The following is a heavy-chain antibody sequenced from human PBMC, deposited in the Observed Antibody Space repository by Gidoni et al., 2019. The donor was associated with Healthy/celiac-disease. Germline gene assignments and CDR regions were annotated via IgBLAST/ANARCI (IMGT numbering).Heavy chain of an antibody. CDR2: ISWNSGSI. Sequence: EVQLVESGGGVVQAGRSLRLSCAASGVTFDDYAMHWVRQAPGKGLESVSGISWNSGSIGYSDSVKGRFTISTDNAKNSLYLQMNSLRAEDTALYYCAKDRYYYDSIEAFDIWGQGTMVTVSS. CDR1: GVTFDDYA. CDR3: AKDRYYYDSIEAFDI. D-gene: IGHD3-22*01. J-gene: IGHJ3*02. V-gene: IGHV3-9*01.